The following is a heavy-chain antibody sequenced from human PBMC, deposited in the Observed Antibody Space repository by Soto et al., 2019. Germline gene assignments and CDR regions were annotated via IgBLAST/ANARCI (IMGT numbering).Heavy chain of an antibody. CDR2: ISAYNGNT. CDR3: ARDGVDTATGYYYGMDV. J-gene: IGHJ6*02. Sequence: QVQLVQSGAEVKKPGASVKVSCKASGYTFTSYGISWVRQAPGQGLEWMGCISAYNGNTNYAQKLQGRVTMTTDTSTSTAYMELRSLRADDTAVYYCARDGVDTATGYYYGMDVWGQGTTVTVSS. V-gene: IGHV1-18*01. D-gene: IGHD5-18*01. CDR1: GYTFTSYG.